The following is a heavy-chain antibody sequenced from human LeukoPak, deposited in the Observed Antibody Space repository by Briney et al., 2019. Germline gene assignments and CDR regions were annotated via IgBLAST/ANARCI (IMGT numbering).Heavy chain of an antibody. V-gene: IGHV3-21*01. D-gene: IGHD3-3*01. CDR1: GFTFSSYS. Sequence: GGSLRLSCAASGFTFSSYSMNWVRQAPGKGLEWVSSISSSSSYIYYADSVKGRFTISRDNAKNTLYLQMNSLRAEDTAVYYCARDYDFWSGPDYWGQGTLVTVSS. CDR3: ARDYDFWSGPDY. CDR2: ISSSSSYI. J-gene: IGHJ4*02.